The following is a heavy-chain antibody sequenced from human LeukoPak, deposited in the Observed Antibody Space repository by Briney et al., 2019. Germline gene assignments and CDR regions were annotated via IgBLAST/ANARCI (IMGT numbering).Heavy chain of an antibody. Sequence: SETLSLTCTVSGGSISSYYWSWIRQPPGKGLEWIGYIYYSGSTNYNPSLKSRVTISVDTSKNQFSLNLNSMTAADTAVYYCTRSHGGYWGQGTLVTVSS. J-gene: IGHJ4*02. CDR1: GGSISSYY. CDR3: TRSHGGY. D-gene: IGHD3-10*01. V-gene: IGHV4-59*08. CDR2: IYYSGST.